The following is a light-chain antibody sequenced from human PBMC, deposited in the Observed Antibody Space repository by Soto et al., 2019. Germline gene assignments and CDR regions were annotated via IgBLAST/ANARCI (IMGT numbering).Light chain of an antibody. J-gene: IGKJ5*01. V-gene: IGKV3-20*01. Sequence: EIVLTQSPGTLSLSPGERATLSCRASHSVPRSYLAWYQQKPGQAPRLLIYGTSSRATGIPDRFSGSGSGTDFTLTISRLEPEDFAVFYCQQYGSSITFGQGTRLEIK. CDR2: GTS. CDR1: HSVPRSY. CDR3: QQYGSSIT.